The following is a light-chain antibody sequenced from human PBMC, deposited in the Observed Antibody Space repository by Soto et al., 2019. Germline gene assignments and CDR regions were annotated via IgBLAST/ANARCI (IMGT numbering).Light chain of an antibody. J-gene: IGKJ2*01. CDR3: QQLNSYPPDT. V-gene: IGKV1-9*01. CDR2: AAS. CDR1: QGISSY. Sequence: IQLTQSPSSLSASVGDRVTITCRASQGISSYLAWYQQKPGKAPKLLIYAASTLQSGDPSRFSGSGSGTDFTLTISSLQPEDFSTYYCQQLNSYPPDTFGQGTKLEIK.